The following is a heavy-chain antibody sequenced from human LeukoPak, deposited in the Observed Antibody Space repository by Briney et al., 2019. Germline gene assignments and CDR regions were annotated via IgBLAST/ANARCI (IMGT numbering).Heavy chain of an antibody. V-gene: IGHV3-48*03. Sequence: GGSLRLSCAASGFTFSSYEMNWVRQAPGKGLEWVSYISSSGSTIYYADSVKGRFTISRDNAKNSLYLQMNSLRAEDTAVYYCARDRLGLRFAFDIWGQGTMVTVSS. J-gene: IGHJ3*02. CDR3: ARDRLGLRFAFDI. CDR2: ISSSGSTI. D-gene: IGHD3-16*01. CDR1: GFTFSSYE.